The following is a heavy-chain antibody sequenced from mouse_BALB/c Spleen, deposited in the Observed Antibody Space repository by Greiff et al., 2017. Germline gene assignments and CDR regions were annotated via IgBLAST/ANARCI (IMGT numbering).Heavy chain of an antibody. CDR2: INSNGGST. CDR3: ARQLGLRNWYFDV. Sequence: EVKLMESGGGLVKLGGSLKLSCAASGFTFSSYYMSWVRQTPEKRLELVAAINSNGGSTYYPDTVKGRFTISRDNAKNTLYLQMSSLKSEDTALYYCARQLGLRNWYFDVWGAGTTVTVSS. CDR1: GFTFSSYY. J-gene: IGHJ1*01. D-gene: IGHD3-1*01. V-gene: IGHV5-6-2*01.